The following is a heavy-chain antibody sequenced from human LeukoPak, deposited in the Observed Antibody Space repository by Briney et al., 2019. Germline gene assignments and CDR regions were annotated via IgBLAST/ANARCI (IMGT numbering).Heavy chain of an antibody. CDR1: GGSISSTSYY. CDR3: ARLPVRGGNYSDY. D-gene: IGHD3-10*01. CDR2: IYYSGST. J-gene: IGHJ4*02. V-gene: IGHV4-39*01. Sequence: SETLSLTSTVSGGSISSTSYYWDWIRKPPGEGLEWIGTIYYSGSTYYNPSLKSRVTISVDTSKNQFSLKLSSVTAADTAVFYCARLPVRGGNYSDYWGQGTLVTVSS.